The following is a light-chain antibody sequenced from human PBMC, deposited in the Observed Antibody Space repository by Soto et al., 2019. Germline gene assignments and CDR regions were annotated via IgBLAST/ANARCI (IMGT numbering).Light chain of an antibody. Sequence: DVVMTQSPLSLPVTLGQPASISCRSSQSLVSSDGNTFLNWFHQRPGQSPRRLIYKVSNRHSGVPDRFSGSASGTDFTLKISRVEAEDVGVYYCMQGTHWPRTFGQGTKVEIK. CDR1: QSLVSSDGNTF. CDR2: KVS. V-gene: IGKV2-30*01. J-gene: IGKJ1*01. CDR3: MQGTHWPRT.